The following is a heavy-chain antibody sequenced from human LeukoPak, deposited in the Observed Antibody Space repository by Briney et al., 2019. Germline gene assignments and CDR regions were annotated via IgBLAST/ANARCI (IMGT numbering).Heavy chain of an antibody. J-gene: IGHJ4*02. V-gene: IGHV3-23*01. CDR1: EFDFSSHA. D-gene: IGHD4-17*01. Sequence: GGSLRLSCAASEFDFSSHAMTWVRQAPGKGLEWVSAISICGSKTYYADSVKGRFTISRDNSKSTLYLQMNSLRAEDTAVYYCANEIRPNDYWGQGTQVTVSS. CDR2: ISICGSKT. CDR3: ANEIRPNDY.